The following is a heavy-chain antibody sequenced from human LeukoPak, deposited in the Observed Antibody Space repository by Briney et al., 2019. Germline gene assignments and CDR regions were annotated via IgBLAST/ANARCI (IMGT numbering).Heavy chain of an antibody. CDR2: IRQDGSEE. CDR3: ARIAALYHYYMDV. J-gene: IGHJ6*03. V-gene: IGHV3-7*01. D-gene: IGHD3-22*01. CDR1: GFSFSSYW. Sequence: GGSLRLSCAASGFSFSSYWMSWGRQAPGKGLEWVANIRQDGSEEYYVDSVKGRFTISRDNAKNSLYLQMNSLRADDTAVYYCARIAALYHYYMDVWGTGTTVTVSS.